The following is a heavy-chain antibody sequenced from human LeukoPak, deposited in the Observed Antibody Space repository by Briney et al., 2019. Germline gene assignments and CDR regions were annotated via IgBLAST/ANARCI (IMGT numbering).Heavy chain of an antibody. CDR2: IYPGDSDT. Sequence: GESLKISCKGSGYSFTSYWIGWVRQMPGKGLEWMGIIYPGDSDTRYSPSFQGQVTISADKSINTAYLQWSSLKASDTAIYYCARGVPSSYCSSASCYAENFDYWGQGTLVTVSS. D-gene: IGHD2-2*01. V-gene: IGHV5-51*01. CDR1: GYSFTSYW. J-gene: IGHJ4*02. CDR3: ARGVPSSYCSSASCYAENFDY.